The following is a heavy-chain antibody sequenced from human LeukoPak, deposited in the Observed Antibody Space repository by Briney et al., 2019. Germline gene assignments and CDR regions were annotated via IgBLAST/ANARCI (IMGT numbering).Heavy chain of an antibody. CDR1: GFTFDDYA. D-gene: IGHD1-26*01. V-gene: IGHV3-9*01. CDR3: AKVGGAGGYYFDY. CDR2: ISWNSGSI. J-gene: IGHJ4*02. Sequence: GRSLRLSCAASGFTFDDYAMHWVRQAPGKGLEWVSGISWNSGSIGYADSVKGRFTISRDNAKNSLYLQMNSLRAEDTALYYCAKVGGAGGYYFDYWGQGTLVTVSS.